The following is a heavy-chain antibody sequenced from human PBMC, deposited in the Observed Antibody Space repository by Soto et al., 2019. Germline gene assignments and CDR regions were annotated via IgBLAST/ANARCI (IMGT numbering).Heavy chain of an antibody. Sequence: QVQLQQWGAGLLKPSETLSLTCAVYGGSFSGYYWSWIRQPPGKGLEWIGEINHSGSTNYNPSLKSRVTRSVDTSKNQFSLKLSSVTAADTAVYYCARWGMVRGVIHPWGQGTLVTVSS. V-gene: IGHV4-34*01. CDR3: ARWGMVRGVIHP. CDR2: INHSGST. D-gene: IGHD3-10*01. J-gene: IGHJ5*02. CDR1: GGSFSGYY.